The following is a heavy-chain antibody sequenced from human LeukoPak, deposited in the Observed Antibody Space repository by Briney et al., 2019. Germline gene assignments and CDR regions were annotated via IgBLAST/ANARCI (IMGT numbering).Heavy chain of an antibody. CDR1: GFTFSDYY. J-gene: IGHJ4*02. V-gene: IGHV3-11*05. Sequence: GGSLRLSCAASGFTFSDYYMSWIPQARGKGLEGVSYISSSSSYTNYADSVKGRFTIYRDNAKNSLYLQMNSLRAEDTAVYYCARDKNLYYDSSGYYPTRFDYWGQGTLVTVSS. CDR2: ISSSSSYT. D-gene: IGHD3-22*01. CDR3: ARDKNLYYDSSGYYPTRFDY.